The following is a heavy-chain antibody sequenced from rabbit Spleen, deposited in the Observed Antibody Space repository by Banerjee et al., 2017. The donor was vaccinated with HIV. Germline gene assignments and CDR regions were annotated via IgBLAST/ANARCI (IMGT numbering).Heavy chain of an antibody. CDR1: GFSFSSGYD. CDR2: IVAGSGGMT. D-gene: IGHD4-1*01. V-gene: IGHV1S45*01. CDR3: ARGDNNSGNGANL. Sequence: QEQLVESGGGLVQPEGSLTLTCKASGFSFSSGYDMCWVRQAPGKGLEWIACIVAGSGGMTYYAPWANGRFTISKTSATTVTLQMTSLAAADTATYFCARGDNNSGNGANLWGQGTLVTVS. J-gene: IGHJ4*01.